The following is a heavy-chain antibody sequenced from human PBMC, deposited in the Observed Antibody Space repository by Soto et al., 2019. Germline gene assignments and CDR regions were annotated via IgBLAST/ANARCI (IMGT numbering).Heavy chain of an antibody. CDR2: IDVGSANA. V-gene: IGHV1-58*01. Sequence: SVKVSCKTSGFTFSSSAVHWVRQARGHRLQWIGWIDVGSANANYAQMLQERVTISRDMSTSTAYMELSSLRSDDTAVYYCAKDGGKDGYFGNWFDPWGQGTLVTVSS. J-gene: IGHJ5*02. D-gene: IGHD5-12*01. CDR1: GFTFSSSA. CDR3: AKDGGKDGYFGNWFDP.